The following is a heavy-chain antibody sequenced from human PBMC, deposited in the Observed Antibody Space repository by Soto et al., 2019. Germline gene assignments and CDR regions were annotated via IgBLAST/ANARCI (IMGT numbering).Heavy chain of an antibody. CDR2: VSIGGST. CDR3: AKRRGAGGHFDY. V-gene: IGHV3-23*01. D-gene: IGHD2-15*01. Sequence: DVQLLESGGGLVQPEGSLRLSCAASGFTFSSYAMGWVRQGQGKGLEWVAVVSIGGSTHYADSVRGRFTISRDNSKNTLSLQVYSLTAEDTAVYFCAKRRGAGGHFDYWGQGALVTVSS. J-gene: IGHJ4*02. CDR1: GFTFSSYA.